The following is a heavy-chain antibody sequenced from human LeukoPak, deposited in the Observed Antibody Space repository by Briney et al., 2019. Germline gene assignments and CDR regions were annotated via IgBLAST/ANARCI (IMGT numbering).Heavy chain of an antibody. CDR1: GGSISSSSYY. CDR3: ARRGDRGVNY. J-gene: IGHJ4*02. D-gene: IGHD3-10*01. CDR2: IYYSGST. Sequence: SETLSLTCTVSGGSISSSSYYWGWIRQPPGKGLEWIGNIYYSGSTYYNPSLKSRVTISVDTSKNQFSLKLSSVNAADTAVYYCARRGDRGVNYWGQGTLVTVSS. V-gene: IGHV4-39*01.